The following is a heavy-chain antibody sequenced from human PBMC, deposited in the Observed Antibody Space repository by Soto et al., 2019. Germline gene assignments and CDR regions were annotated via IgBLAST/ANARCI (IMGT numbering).Heavy chain of an antibody. V-gene: IGHV1-8*01. D-gene: IGHD2-15*01. Sequence: ASVKVSCKASGYTFTSYDINWVRQATGQGLEWMGWMNPNSGNTGYAQKFQGRVTMNRNTSISTAYMELSSLRSEDTAVYYCARGSNRLWWELSYYCYYGKDVWGQGTTVTVSS. CDR2: MNPNSGNT. CDR3: ARGSNRLWWELSYYCYYGKDV. CDR1: GYTFTSYD. J-gene: IGHJ6*02.